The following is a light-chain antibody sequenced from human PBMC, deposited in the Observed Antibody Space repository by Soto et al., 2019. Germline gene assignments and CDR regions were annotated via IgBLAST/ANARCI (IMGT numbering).Light chain of an antibody. CDR3: QQRSNCRGA. CDR1: QSVSSY. Sequence: EIVLTQSPATLSLSPGERATLSCRASQSVSSYLAWYQQKPGQAPRLLSYVESNRATGIPSRFSGSGSGTVFSLTIISLVPEYFAGYYCQQRSNCRGAFGVGTKVEVK. CDR2: VES. J-gene: IGKJ4*01. V-gene: IGKV3-11*01.